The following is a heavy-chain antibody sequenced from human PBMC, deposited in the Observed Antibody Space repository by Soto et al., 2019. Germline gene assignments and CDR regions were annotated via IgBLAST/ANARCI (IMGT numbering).Heavy chain of an antibody. CDR3: ARTFDILTGYDI. CDR1: GGSISSYY. D-gene: IGHD3-9*01. J-gene: IGHJ3*02. Sequence: LSLTCTVSGGSISSYYWSWIRQPPGKGLEWIGYIYYSGSTNYNPSLKSRVTISVDTSKNQFSLKLSSVTAADTAVYYCARTFDILTGYDIWGQGTMVTVSS. CDR2: IYYSGST. V-gene: IGHV4-59*01.